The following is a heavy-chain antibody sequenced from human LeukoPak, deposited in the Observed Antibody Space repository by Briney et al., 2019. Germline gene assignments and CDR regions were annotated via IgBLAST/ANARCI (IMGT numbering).Heavy chain of an antibody. D-gene: IGHD3-22*01. CDR1: GFTFSTYW. Sequence: GGSLRLSCAASGFTFSTYWMTWVRQAPGKGLEWVANIKEDGSQTKYADSFLGRFTVSRDNSKNSLFLQMNSLRVEDTAVYYCVRDYPVVNPYWGQGTRVTGSS. J-gene: IGHJ4*02. CDR2: IKEDGSQT. CDR3: VRDYPVVNPY. V-gene: IGHV3-7*01.